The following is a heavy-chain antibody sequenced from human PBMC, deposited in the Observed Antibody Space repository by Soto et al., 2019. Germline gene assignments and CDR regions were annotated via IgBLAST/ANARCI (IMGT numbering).Heavy chain of an antibody. CDR1: GGSISSSSYY. CDR3: ARGPSTTWIDN. Sequence: SETLSLTCTVSGGSISSSSYYWGWIRQPPGKGLEWIGSIYYSGSTYYNPSLKSRVTISVDTSKNQFSLKLSSVTAADTAVYYCARGPSTTWIDNWGLGTQVTVSS. CDR2: IYYSGST. V-gene: IGHV4-39*01. J-gene: IGHJ4*02. D-gene: IGHD2-2*01.